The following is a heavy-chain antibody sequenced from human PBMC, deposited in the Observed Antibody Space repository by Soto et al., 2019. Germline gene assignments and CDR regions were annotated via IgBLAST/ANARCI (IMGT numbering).Heavy chain of an antibody. D-gene: IGHD6-13*01. CDR2: ISGSGGST. V-gene: IGHV3-23*01. Sequence: EVQLLESGGGLVQPGGSLRLSCAASAFTFTNDAMSWVRQAPGKGLEWGSSISGSGGSTYYADSVQGRFTISRDNSNNTLYLQMDSLRAEDTAVYFCAKRGHRTSWYWFDPWGQGTQVTVSS. J-gene: IGHJ5*02. CDR3: AKRGHRTSWYWFDP. CDR1: AFTFTNDA.